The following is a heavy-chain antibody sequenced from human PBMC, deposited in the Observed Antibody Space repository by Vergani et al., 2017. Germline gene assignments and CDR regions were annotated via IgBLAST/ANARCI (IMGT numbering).Heavy chain of an antibody. D-gene: IGHD3-10*01. CDR3: ARAPVLLWFGESGYGMDV. V-gene: IGHV3-30*14. CDR2: ISYDGSNK. J-gene: IGHJ6*02. CDR1: GFTFSSYA. Sequence: QVQLVESGGGVVQPGRSLRLSCAASGFTFSSYAMHWVRQAPGKGLEWVAVISYDGSNKYYADSVKGRFTISRDNSKNTLYLQMNSLRAEDTAVYYCARAPVLLWFGESGYGMDVWGQGTTVTVSS.